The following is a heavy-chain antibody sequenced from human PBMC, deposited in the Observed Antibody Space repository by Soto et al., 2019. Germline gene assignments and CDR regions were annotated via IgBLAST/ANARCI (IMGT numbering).Heavy chain of an antibody. CDR3: ARDTRRTRADSSDYYPI. D-gene: IGHD3-22*01. CDR2: INAGNGNT. V-gene: IGHV1-3*01. J-gene: IGHJ3*02. CDR1: GYTFTSYA. Sequence: ASVKVSCKASGYTFTSYAMHWVRQAPGQRLEWMGWINAGNGNTKYSQKFQGRVTITRDTSASTAYMELSSLRSEDTAVYYCARDTRRTRADSSDYYPIWAQGKMVTVSS.